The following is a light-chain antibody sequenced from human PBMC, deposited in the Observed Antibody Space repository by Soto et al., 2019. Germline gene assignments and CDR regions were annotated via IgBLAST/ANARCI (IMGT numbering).Light chain of an antibody. CDR1: SNDVGGYDY. CDR2: EVT. Sequence: QSVLTQPASVSGSPGQSITISCTGTSNDVGGYDYVSWYQQYPDEAPKLMIYEVTHRPSGVSNRFSGSKSGNTASLTISGLQAEDEADYYCSSYAGISTFVFGTGTKLTVL. CDR3: SSYAGISTFV. V-gene: IGLV2-14*01. J-gene: IGLJ1*01.